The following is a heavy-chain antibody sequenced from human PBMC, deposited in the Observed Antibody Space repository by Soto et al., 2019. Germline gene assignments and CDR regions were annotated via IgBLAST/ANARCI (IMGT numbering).Heavy chain of an antibody. Sequence: TLSLTCAVSGGSISSSGYSWSWIRQPPGKGLEWVGYVYHSGSTYYNPSLKSRVTISVDTSKNQFSLKLSSVTAADTAVYYCARGSGSFDYWGQGTLVTVSS. D-gene: IGHD1-26*01. J-gene: IGHJ4*02. CDR1: GGSISSSGYS. V-gene: IGHV4-30-2*05. CDR2: VYHSGST. CDR3: ARGSGSFDY.